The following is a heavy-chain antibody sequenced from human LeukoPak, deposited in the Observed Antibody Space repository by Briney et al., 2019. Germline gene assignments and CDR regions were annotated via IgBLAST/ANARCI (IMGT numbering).Heavy chain of an antibody. J-gene: IGHJ4*02. CDR1: GYTFTGYY. CDR2: ISPNSGGT. V-gene: IGHV1-2*02. CDR3: AREHSVSATMDIVLMVYATGFAY. D-gene: IGHD2-8*01. Sequence: ASVKVSCKASGYTFTGYYMHWVRQAPGQGLEWMGWISPNSGGTNYAQKFQGRVTMTRDTSISTAYMELSRLRSDDTAVYYCAREHSVSATMDIVLMVYATGFAYWGQGTLVTVSS.